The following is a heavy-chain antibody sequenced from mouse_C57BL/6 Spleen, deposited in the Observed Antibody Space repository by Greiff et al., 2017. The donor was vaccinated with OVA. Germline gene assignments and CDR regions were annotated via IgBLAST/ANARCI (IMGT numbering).Heavy chain of an antibody. Sequence: VHVKQSGPVLVKPGASVKMSCKASGYTFTDYYMNWVKQSHGKSLEWIGVINPYNGGTSYNQKFKGKATLTVDKSSSTAYMELNSLTSEDSAVYYCARSLYGSSYDWYFDVWGTGTTVTVSS. J-gene: IGHJ1*03. CDR3: ARSLYGSSYDWYFDV. CDR2: INPYNGGT. V-gene: IGHV1-19*01. D-gene: IGHD1-1*01. CDR1: GYTFTDYY.